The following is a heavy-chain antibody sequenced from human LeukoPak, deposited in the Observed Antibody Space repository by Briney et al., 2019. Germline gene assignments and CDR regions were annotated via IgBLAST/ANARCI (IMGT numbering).Heavy chain of an antibody. CDR1: GYTFTGYS. CDR3: ARPGYSYGYFDY. Sequence: ASVKVSCKASGYTFTGYSMHWVRLAPGQGLEWMGIINPSGDSTNYAQKFQGRVTMTRDTSTSTVYMELSSLRSEDTAVYYCARPGYSYGYFDYWGQGTLVTVSS. D-gene: IGHD5-18*01. CDR2: INPSGDST. V-gene: IGHV1-46*01. J-gene: IGHJ4*02.